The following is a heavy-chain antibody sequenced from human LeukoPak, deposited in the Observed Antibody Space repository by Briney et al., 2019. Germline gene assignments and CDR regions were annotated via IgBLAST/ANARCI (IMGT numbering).Heavy chain of an antibody. V-gene: IGHV3-33*01. CDR1: GFTFSSFG. Sequence: GRPLRLSCAASGFTFSSFGMHWVRQAPDKGLEWVAVIWYDGSNIQYGDSVKGRFTISRDNFENTLYLQMNNLRAEDTAVYYCVRTPVTGGSGTFYFDYWGQGALVTVSS. D-gene: IGHD2-8*02. CDR3: VRTPVTGGSGTFYFDY. CDR2: IWYDGSNI. J-gene: IGHJ4*02.